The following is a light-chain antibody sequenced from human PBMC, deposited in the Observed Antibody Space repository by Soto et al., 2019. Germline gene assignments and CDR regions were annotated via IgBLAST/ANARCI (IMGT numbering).Light chain of an antibody. CDR1: SSDIGSYNH. CDR2: EVS. Sequence: QSALTQPASVSGSPGQSITISCSGTSSDIGSYNHVSWYQQHPGKAPKLMIYEVSNRPSGVSNRFSGSKSGNTASLTISGLQAEDEADYYCSSYTSSSTLFGGGTKLTVL. J-gene: IGLJ2*01. V-gene: IGLV2-14*01. CDR3: SSYTSSSTL.